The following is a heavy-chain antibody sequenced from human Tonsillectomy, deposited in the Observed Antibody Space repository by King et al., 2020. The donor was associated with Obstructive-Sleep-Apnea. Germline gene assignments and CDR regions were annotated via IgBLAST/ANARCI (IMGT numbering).Heavy chain of an antibody. CDR2: IYYSGST. V-gene: IGHV4-59*01. CDR3: ATAGGYDTSGYYYPFFLDY. CDR1: SGSISSYY. J-gene: IGHJ4*02. Sequence: QLQESGPGLVKPSETLSLTCTVSSGSISSYYWSWIRQPPGKGLEWIGYIYYSGSTNYNPSLKSRVTISVDTSKNQFSLNLSSVTAADTAVYYCATAGGYDTSGYYYPFFLDYWGQGTLVTVSS. D-gene: IGHD3-22*01.